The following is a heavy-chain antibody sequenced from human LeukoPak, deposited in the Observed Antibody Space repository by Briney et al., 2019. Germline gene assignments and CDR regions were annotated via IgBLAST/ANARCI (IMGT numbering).Heavy chain of an antibody. J-gene: IGHJ4*02. CDR1: GFSISSGSYY. CDR3: AREGLAAAWGVRYYFDY. D-gene: IGHD6-13*01. CDR2: IYTSGCT. V-gene: IGHV4-61*02. Sequence: PSETLSLTCTVSGFSISSGSYYWSWIRQPAGKGLEWIGRIYTSGCTNYNPSLKSRVTIAVDTSKNQFSLKLSSVTAADTAVYYCAREGLAAAWGVRYYFDYWGQGTLVTVSS.